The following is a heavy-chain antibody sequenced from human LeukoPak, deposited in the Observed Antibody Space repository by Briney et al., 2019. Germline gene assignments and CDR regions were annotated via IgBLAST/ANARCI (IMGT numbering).Heavy chain of an antibody. D-gene: IGHD3-22*01. Sequence: GRSLRLSCAASGFTFSSYGMHWVRQAQGKGLEWVVVISFDGSNKYYADSVKGRFTISRDNSKNTLYLQMNSLRAEDTAVYYCANRYYESSPPFDYWGQGTVVTVSS. CDR2: ISFDGSNK. J-gene: IGHJ4*02. CDR1: GFTFSSYG. CDR3: ANRYYESSPPFDY. V-gene: IGHV3-30*18.